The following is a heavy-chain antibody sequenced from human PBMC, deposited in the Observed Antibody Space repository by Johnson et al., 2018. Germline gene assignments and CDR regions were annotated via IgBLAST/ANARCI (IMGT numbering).Heavy chain of an antibody. J-gene: IGHJ3*02. D-gene: IGHD4-23*01. V-gene: IGHV4-34*01. CDR3: ARSILATVGREAFDI. CDR2: INHSGST. Sequence: QVQLQQWGAGLLKPSETLSLTCAVYGGSFSGYYWTWVRQPPGKGLEWIGEINHSGSTNCNPSLKSRVTISVDTSRNQFSLTLSSVTAADTAVYYCARSILATVGREAFDIWGQGTMVTVSS. CDR1: GGSFSGYY.